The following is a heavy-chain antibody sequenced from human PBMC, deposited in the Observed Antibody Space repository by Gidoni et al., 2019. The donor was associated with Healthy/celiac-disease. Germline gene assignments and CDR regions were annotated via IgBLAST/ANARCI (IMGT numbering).Heavy chain of an antibody. D-gene: IGHD6-19*01. CDR3: ARPSGWSIFSYYYGMDV. Sequence: EVQLVESGGGLVQPGGSLRLSCAASGFTFSSYSMNWVRQAPGKGLEWVAYISSSSSTIYYADSVKGRFTISRDNAKNSLYLQMNSLRDEDTAVYYCARPSGWSIFSYYYGMDVWGQGTTVTVSS. CDR2: ISSSSSTI. V-gene: IGHV3-48*02. J-gene: IGHJ6*02. CDR1: GFTFSSYS.